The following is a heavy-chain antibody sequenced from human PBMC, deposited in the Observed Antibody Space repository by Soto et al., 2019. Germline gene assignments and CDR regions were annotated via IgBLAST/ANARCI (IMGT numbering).Heavy chain of an antibody. CDR3: AREMGATNDY. D-gene: IGHD1-26*01. CDR1: GGSFSNYA. J-gene: IGHJ4*02. V-gene: IGHV1-69*04. CDR2: IVPFVGIT. Sequence: QVHLVQSGAEVKKPGSSVKVSCKASGGSFSNYALNWVRQAPGQGLEWMGRIVPFVGITKYAQKFQGRVTITADNSTSTGYMELSSLRSEDTAVYYCAREMGATNDYWGQGTLVTVSS.